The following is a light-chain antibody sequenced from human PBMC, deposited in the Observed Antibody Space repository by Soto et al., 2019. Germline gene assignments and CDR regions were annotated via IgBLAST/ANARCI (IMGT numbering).Light chain of an antibody. CDR3: QQYCSSPPF. J-gene: IGKJ3*01. V-gene: IGKV3-20*01. CDR1: QSVSSSY. CDR2: GAS. Sequence: EIVLTQSPGTLSLSPGERATLSCRASQSVSSSYLAWYQQKPGQAPRLLIYGASSRATGIPDRFSGSGSGPDFTLTISRLEPEDFAVYYCQQYCSSPPFFGPGTKVVIK.